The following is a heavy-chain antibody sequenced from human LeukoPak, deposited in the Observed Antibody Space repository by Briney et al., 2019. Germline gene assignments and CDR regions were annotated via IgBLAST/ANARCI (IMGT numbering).Heavy chain of an antibody. D-gene: IGHD6-19*01. CDR1: GYSISSGYY. CDR3: ARAPGLSGWVRLIFDY. CDR2: IYYSGST. J-gene: IGHJ4*02. V-gene: IGHV4-38-2*02. Sequence: SETLSLTCIVSGYSISSGYYWGWIRQPPGKGLEWIGSIYYSGSTYYNPSLKSRVTISVDTSKNQFSLKLSSVTAADTAVYYCARAPGLSGWVRLIFDYWGQGTLVTVSS.